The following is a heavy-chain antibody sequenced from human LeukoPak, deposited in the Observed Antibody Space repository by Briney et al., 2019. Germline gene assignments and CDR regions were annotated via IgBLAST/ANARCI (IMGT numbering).Heavy chain of an antibody. V-gene: IGHV3-11*01. CDR1: GFTFSDYY. CDR3: ARGYVYSGDYGVGDY. J-gene: IGHJ4*02. Sequence: GGSLRLSCTASGFTFSDYYMNWIRQAPGRGLDWVAHISMSGSTINYADSVKGRFTISRDNAKNSVFLQMDSLRAEDTAVYYCARGYVYSGDYGVGDYWGQGILVTVSS. CDR2: ISMSGSTI. D-gene: IGHD4-17*01.